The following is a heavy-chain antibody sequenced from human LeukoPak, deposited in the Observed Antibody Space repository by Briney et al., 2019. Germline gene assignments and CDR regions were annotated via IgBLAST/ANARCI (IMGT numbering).Heavy chain of an antibody. J-gene: IGHJ4*02. D-gene: IGHD4-17*01. V-gene: IGHV4-39*07. CDR2: IYYSGST. CDR1: GGSISSSSYY. Sequence: PSETLSLTCTVSGGSISSSSYYWGWLRQPPGKGLEWIGGIYYSGSTYYNPSLKSRVTISVDTSKNQFSLKLSSVTAADTAVYYCARVSTVTTPDYWGQGTLVTVSS. CDR3: ARVSTVTTPDY.